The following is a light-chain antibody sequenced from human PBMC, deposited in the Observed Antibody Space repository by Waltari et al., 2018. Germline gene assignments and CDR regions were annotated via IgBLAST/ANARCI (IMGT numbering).Light chain of an antibody. CDR2: GAS. V-gene: IGKV3-20*01. J-gene: IGKJ2*01. CDR1: QSLTKRY. Sequence: VLTQSPGTLSLSPGERATLSCRASQSLTKRYLAWYQQKPGQAPRILIYGASSRAAGIPERFSGSGSGTDFTLTISRLEPEDFAVYYCQQYGSSILYTFGQGTKVEIK. CDR3: QQYGSSILYT.